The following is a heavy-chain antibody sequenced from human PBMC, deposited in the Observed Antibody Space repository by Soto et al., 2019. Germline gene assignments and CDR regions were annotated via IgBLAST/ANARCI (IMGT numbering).Heavy chain of an antibody. CDR1: GGSISSYY. CDR3: ARTGKGSGYDLAAYNWFDP. V-gene: IGHV4-59*01. J-gene: IGHJ5*02. Sequence: QVQLQESGPGLGKPSETLSLTCTVSGGSISSYYWSWVRQPPGKELEWIGYIYYSGSTNYNPSLKSRVTISVDTSKNQFSLKLSSVTAADTAVYYCARTGKGSGYDLAAYNWFDPWGQGTLVTVSS. D-gene: IGHD5-12*01. CDR2: IYYSGST.